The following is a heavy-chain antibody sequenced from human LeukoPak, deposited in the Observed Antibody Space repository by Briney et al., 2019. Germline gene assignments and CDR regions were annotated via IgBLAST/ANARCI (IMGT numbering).Heavy chain of an antibody. CDR2: IKSKTDGGTT. J-gene: IGHJ4*02. V-gene: IGHV3-15*01. CDR3: TTGLWFGELFLDY. D-gene: IGHD3-10*01. CDR1: GFTFSNAW. Sequence: PGGSLRLSCAASGFTFSNAWMSWVRQAPGKGLEWVGHIKSKTDGGTTDYAAPVKGRFTISRDDSKNTLYLQMNSLKTEDTAVYYCTTGLWFGELFLDYWGQGTLVTVSS.